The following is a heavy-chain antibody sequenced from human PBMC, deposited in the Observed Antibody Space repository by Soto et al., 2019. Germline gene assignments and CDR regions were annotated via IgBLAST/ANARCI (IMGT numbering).Heavy chain of an antibody. CDR3: ASHRATVTTWSVLPYYFDY. CDR2: IYYSGST. CDR1: GGSISSSSYY. D-gene: IGHD4-17*01. Sequence: QLQLQESGPGLVKPSETLSLTCTVSGGSISSSSYYWGWIRQPPGKGLEWIGSIYYSGSTYYNPSLKSRLTLSVDASKNQFSLKLGSVTAADTAVYYCASHRATVTTWSVLPYYFDYWGQGTLVTVSS. J-gene: IGHJ4*02. V-gene: IGHV4-39*01.